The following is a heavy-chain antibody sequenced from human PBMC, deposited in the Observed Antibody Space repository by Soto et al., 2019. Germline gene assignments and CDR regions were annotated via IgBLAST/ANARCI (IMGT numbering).Heavy chain of an antibody. Sequence: SETLSLTCAVYGGSFSGYYWSWIRQPPGKGLEWIGEINHSGSTNYNPSLKSRVTISVDTSKNQFSLKLSSVTAADTAVYYCARKTSIAAAGGVSYHFDYWGQGTLVTVSS. CDR1: GGSFSGYY. J-gene: IGHJ4*02. CDR3: ARKTSIAAAGGVSYHFDY. V-gene: IGHV4-34*01. D-gene: IGHD6-13*01. CDR2: INHSGST.